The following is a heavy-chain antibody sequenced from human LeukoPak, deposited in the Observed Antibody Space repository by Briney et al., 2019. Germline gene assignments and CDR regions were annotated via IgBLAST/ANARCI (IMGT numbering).Heavy chain of an antibody. CDR3: ARDSSSWYGRGWFDP. V-gene: IGHV4-59*01. CDR1: GGSISSYY. CDR2: IYYSGST. J-gene: IGHJ5*02. Sequence: SETLSLTCTVSGGSISSYYWSWIRQPPGKGLEWIGYIYYSGSTNYNPSLKSRVTISVDTSKNQFSLKLSSVTAADTAVYYCARDSSSWYGRGWFDPWGQGTLVTVSS. D-gene: IGHD6-13*01.